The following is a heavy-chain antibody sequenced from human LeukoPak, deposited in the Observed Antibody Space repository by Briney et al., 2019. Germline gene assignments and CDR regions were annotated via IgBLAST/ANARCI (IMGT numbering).Heavy chain of an antibody. V-gene: IGHV1-69*04. Sequence: GASVKVSCKASGGTFSSYAISWVRQAPGQGLEWMGRIIPILGIANYAQKFQGRVTITADKSTSTAYMELSSLRSEDTAVYYCARGDGYDPGSDYGVDVWGQGTTVTVSS. CDR3: ARGDGYDPGSDYGVDV. D-gene: IGHD5-24*01. CDR2: IIPILGIA. CDR1: GGTFSSYA. J-gene: IGHJ6*02.